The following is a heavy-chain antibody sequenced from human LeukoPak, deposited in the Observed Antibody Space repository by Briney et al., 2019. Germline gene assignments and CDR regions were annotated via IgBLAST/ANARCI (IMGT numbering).Heavy chain of an antibody. CDR3: AGQEGGIVGAY. V-gene: IGHV4-4*07. CDR2: IYTGGST. CDR1: GVSFNSYF. D-gene: IGHD1-26*01. J-gene: IGHJ4*02. Sequence: SETLSLTCTVSGVSFNSYFWTWIRQPAGKGLEWIGRIYTGGSTNYNPSLKRRVTISLDTSKNKFSLKLISVMAADATADYCAGQEGGIVGAYWCGETMVAISS.